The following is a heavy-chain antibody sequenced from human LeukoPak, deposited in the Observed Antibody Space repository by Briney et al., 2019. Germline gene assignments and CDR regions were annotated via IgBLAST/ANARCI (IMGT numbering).Heavy chain of an antibody. J-gene: IGHJ4*02. CDR1: GFTFSSYS. V-gene: IGHV3-21*01. Sequence: PGGSLRLSCAASGFTFSSYSMNWVRQAPGKGLEWVSSISSSSSYIYYADSVKGRFTISRDNAKNSLYLQMNSLRAEDTAAYYCARVSGGGSGGYELDYWGQGTLVTVSS. CDR2: ISSSSSYI. CDR3: ARVSGGGSGGYELDY. D-gene: IGHD5-12*01.